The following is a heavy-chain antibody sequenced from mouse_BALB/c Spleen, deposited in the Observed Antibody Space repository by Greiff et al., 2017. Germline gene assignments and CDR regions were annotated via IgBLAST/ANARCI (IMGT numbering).Heavy chain of an antibody. CDR2: INPSNGRT. CDR1: GYTFTSYW. CDR3: ARAGITTVWYFDV. V-gene: IGHV1S81*02. Sequence: VQLQQPGAELVKPGASVKLSCKASGYTFTSYWMHWVKQRPGQGLEWIGEINPSNGRTNYNEKFKSKATLTVDKSSSTAYMQLSSLTSEDSAVYYCARAGITTVWYFDVWGAGTTVTVSS. D-gene: IGHD1-1*01. J-gene: IGHJ1*01.